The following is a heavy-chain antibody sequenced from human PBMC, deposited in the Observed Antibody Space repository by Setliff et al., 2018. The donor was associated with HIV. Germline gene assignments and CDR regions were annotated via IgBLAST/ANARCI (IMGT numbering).Heavy chain of an antibody. CDR3: ARTGYSSSWYRDHDAFNI. J-gene: IGHJ3*02. CDR1: GGSISSYY. D-gene: IGHD6-13*01. CDR2: SYTSGST. Sequence: PSETLSLTCTVSGGSISSYYWSWIRQPAGKGLEWIGRSYTSGSTNYNPSLKSRVTMSVDTSKNQCSLKLSSVTAADTAVYYCARTGYSSSWYRDHDAFNIWGQGTMVTV. V-gene: IGHV4-4*07.